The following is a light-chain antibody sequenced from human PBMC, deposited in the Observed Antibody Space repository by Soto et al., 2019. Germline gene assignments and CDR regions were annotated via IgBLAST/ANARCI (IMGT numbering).Light chain of an antibody. CDR1: QSVSGSY. CDR2: GAS. J-gene: IGKJ3*01. CDR3: QQYATSPFT. Sequence: DIVLTQSPGTLSLSPGERATLSCRASQSVSGSYLAWYQQKAGQTPRLLIFGASARALGIPDRFSGSGSETDFTLSISRLEPEDFAVYYCQQYATSPFTFGPGTKVDI. V-gene: IGKV3-20*01.